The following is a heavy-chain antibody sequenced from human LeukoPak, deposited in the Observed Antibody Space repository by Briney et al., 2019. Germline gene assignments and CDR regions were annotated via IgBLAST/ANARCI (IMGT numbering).Heavy chain of an antibody. J-gene: IGHJ4*02. CDR2: IRYDGSYK. Sequence: GGSLRLSCAASGFTFSSYAMSWVRQAPGKGLEWVAFIRYDGSYKYYADSVKGRLTISRGNSKNTLYLQMNSLRPEDTAVYYCAKKLTSTDWYTGGFDYWGQGTLVTVSS. CDR1: GFTFSSYA. V-gene: IGHV3-30*02. D-gene: IGHD3-9*01. CDR3: AKKLTSTDWYTGGFDY.